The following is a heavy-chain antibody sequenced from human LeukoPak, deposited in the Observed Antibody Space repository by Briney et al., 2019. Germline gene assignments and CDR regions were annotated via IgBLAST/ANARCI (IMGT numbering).Heavy chain of an antibody. CDR1: GGSFSGYY. V-gene: IGHV4-34*01. D-gene: IGHD4-17*01. CDR2: INHSGST. CDR3: ARGLDYGDYVGAIDY. Sequence: PSETLSLTCAVYGGSFSGYYWSWIRQPPGKGLEWIGEINHSGSTNYNPSLKSRVTISVDTSKNQFSLKLSSVTAADTAVYYCARGLDYGDYVGAIDYWGQGTLVTVSS. J-gene: IGHJ4*02.